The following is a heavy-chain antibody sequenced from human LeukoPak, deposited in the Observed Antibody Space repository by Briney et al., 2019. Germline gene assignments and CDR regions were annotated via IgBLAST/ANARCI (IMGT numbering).Heavy chain of an antibody. Sequence: GASVKVSCKASGYTFTGYYMHWVRQAPGQGLEWMGWINPNSGGTNYAQKSQGRVTMTRDTSISTAYMELSRLRSDDTAVYCCARRVTTILNWFDPWGQGTLVTVSS. D-gene: IGHD4-17*01. CDR1: GYTFTGYY. CDR3: ARRVTTILNWFDP. CDR2: INPNSGGT. V-gene: IGHV1-2*02. J-gene: IGHJ5*02.